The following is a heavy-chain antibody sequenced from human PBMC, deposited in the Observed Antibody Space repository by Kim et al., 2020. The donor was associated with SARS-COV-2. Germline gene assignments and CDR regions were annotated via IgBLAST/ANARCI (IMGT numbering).Heavy chain of an antibody. D-gene: IGHD3-10*01. J-gene: IGHJ1*01. V-gene: IGHV1-46*01. Sequence: ASVKVSCKASGYTFTSYYMHWVRQAPGQGLEWMGIINPSGGSTSYAQKFQVRVTMTRDTSTSTVYMELSSLRSEDTAVYYCARDITMVRGVMRAEYFQHWGQGTLVTVSS. CDR3: ARDITMVRGVMRAEYFQH. CDR2: INPSGGST. CDR1: GYTFTSYY.